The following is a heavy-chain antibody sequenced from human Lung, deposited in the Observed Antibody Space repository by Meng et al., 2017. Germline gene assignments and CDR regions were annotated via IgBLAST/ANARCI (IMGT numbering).Heavy chain of an antibody. CDR3: TKNDFYCLGY. V-gene: IGHV4-4*02. CDR1: GGSISSDNW. J-gene: IGHJ4*02. CDR2: IYHSGST. Sequence: QVQLREAGPGLVKPSGTLSFLCAVSGGSISSDNWWSLVRQPPGKGLEWIGEIYHSGSTNYNPSLKSRITISVDKPENQFSLTLSSVTAADTAVYYCTKNDFYCLGYWGQGTLVTVSS. D-gene: IGHD2-21*01.